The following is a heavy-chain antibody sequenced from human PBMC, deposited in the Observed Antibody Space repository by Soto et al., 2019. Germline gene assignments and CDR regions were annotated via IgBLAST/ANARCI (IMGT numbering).Heavy chain of an antibody. CDR3: ARIRDSYGSIDY. V-gene: IGHV2-70*11. D-gene: IGHD5-18*01. CDR2: IDWDDDK. CDR1: GFSLSTSGMC. J-gene: IGHJ4*02. Sequence: SGPTLVNPTQTLTLTCTFSGFSLSTSGMCVSWIRQPPGKALEWLARIDWDDDKYYSTSLKTRLTISKDTSKNQVVLTMTNMDPVDTAIYYCARIRDSYGSIDYWGQGTLVTVSS.